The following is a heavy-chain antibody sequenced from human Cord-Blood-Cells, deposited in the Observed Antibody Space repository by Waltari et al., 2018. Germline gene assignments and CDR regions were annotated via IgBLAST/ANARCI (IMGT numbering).Heavy chain of an antibody. D-gene: IGHD2-2*01. V-gene: IGHV3-23*04. J-gene: IGHJ6*02. CDR2: ISGSGGRT. Sequence: EVQLVESGGGLVQPGGSLRLSCAASGFTFSSYAMSWVRQAPGKGLEWVSAISGSGGRTYYADSVKGRFTISRDKSKNTLYLQMNSLRAEDTAVYYCAKASKDIVVVPAAINNYYYYGMDVWGQGTTVTVSS. CDR1: GFTFSSYA. CDR3: AKASKDIVVVPAAINNYYYYGMDV.